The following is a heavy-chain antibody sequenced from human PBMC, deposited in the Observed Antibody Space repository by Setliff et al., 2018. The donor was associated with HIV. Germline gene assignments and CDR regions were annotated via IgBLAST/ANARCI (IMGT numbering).Heavy chain of an antibody. V-gene: IGHV1-69*13. Sequence: ASVKVSCKTSGGTFSSYSITWVRQAPGQGLEWMGGIIPLFGSADYAQRFQGRVTITADESTSTAYMELTSLRSEDTAMYYCAVVNKVTDFEYWGQGTLVTVPQ. D-gene: IGHD2-21*01. CDR1: GGTFSSYS. CDR3: AVVNKVTDFEY. J-gene: IGHJ4*02. CDR2: IIPLFGSA.